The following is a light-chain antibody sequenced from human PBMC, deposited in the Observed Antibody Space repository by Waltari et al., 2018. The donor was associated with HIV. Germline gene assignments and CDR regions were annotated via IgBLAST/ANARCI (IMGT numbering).Light chain of an antibody. V-gene: IGKV3-15*01. CDR3: QQYDFWPLT. J-gene: IGKJ1*01. CDR1: RAVSLN. Sequence: EAVMTQSPVTLSVSPGETAFVSCTSSRAVSLNVAWYQQKTGQPPRLLIYRASTRAAGVPDRFGGSVSATLFTLSITNPQPEDFATYFFQQYDFWPLTFGQGTKVEMK. CDR2: RAS.